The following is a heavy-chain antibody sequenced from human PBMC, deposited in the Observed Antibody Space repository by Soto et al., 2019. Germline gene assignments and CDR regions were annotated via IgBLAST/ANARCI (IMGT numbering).Heavy chain of an antibody. CDR1: GFPFGTYG. V-gene: IGHV3-23*01. CDR2: ITGGNT. J-gene: IGHJ4*02. Sequence: GGSLRLSCAASGFPFGTYGMGLVRQSPGKGLEWVSTITGGNTYYAASVKGRFTISRDNYKNTLYLQMSSLRAEDTDLYYCAKDKERGGSASDFDSWCQGKVVTVSS. D-gene: IGHD3-10*01. CDR3: AKDKERGGSASDFDS.